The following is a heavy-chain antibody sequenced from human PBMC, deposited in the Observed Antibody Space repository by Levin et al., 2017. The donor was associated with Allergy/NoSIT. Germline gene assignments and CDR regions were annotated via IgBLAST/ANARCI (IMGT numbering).Heavy chain of an antibody. CDR1: GFTFSTYG. J-gene: IGHJ4*02. CDR2: IGGNGGIT. CDR3: VTGGAYYYAH. V-gene: IGHV3-64D*06. Sequence: LGESLKISCSASGFTFSTYGMHWVRQAPGKELEFVSGIGGNGGITDYTDSVKGRFTISRDNSKNMVYLQMSSLRTEDTAVYYCVTGGAYYYAHWGQGILVTVSS. D-gene: IGHD3-10*01.